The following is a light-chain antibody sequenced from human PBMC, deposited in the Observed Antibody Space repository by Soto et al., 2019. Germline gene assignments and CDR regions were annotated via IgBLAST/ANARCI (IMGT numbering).Light chain of an antibody. CDR3: TSYTSSSTYV. J-gene: IGLJ1*01. Sequence: QSALTQPASVSGSPGLSVTISCTGTSSDVGAYNYVSWYQQHPGRAPKLIIYEVTNRPSGVSDRFSGSKSGNTASLTISRLQAEDEADYYCTSYTSSSTYVFGTGTKVTVL. CDR1: SSDVGAYNY. V-gene: IGLV2-14*01. CDR2: EVT.